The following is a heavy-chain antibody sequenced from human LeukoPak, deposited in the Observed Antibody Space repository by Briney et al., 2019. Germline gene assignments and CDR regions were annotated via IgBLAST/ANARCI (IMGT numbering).Heavy chain of an antibody. CDR3: ARGLVGTTGEQNWFDP. J-gene: IGHJ5*02. Sequence: ASVKVSCKASGYTFTGYYMHWVRQAPGQGLEWMGWINPNSGGTNYAQKFQGRVTRTRDTSISTAYMELSRLRSDDTAVYYCARGLVGTTGEQNWFDPWGQGTLVIVSS. D-gene: IGHD1-7*01. CDR2: INPNSGGT. CDR1: GYTFTGYY. V-gene: IGHV1-2*02.